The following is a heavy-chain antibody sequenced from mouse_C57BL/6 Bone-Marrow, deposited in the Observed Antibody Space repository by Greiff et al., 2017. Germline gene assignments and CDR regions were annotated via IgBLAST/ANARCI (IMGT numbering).Heavy chain of an antibody. Sequence: QVQLQQPGAELVMPGASVKLSCKASGYTFTSYWMHWVKQRPGQGLEWIGEIDPSDSYTNYNQKFKGKSTLTVDKSSSTAYMQLSSLTSEDSAVYYCARLRGNYPGYWGQGTTLTVSS. J-gene: IGHJ2*01. CDR1: GYTFTSYW. CDR2: IDPSDSYT. V-gene: IGHV1-69*01. CDR3: ARLRGNYPGY.